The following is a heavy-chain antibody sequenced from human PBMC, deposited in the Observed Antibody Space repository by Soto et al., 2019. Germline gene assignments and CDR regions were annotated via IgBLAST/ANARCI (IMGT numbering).Heavy chain of an antibody. CDR2: ISSSSDNI. J-gene: IGHJ4*02. D-gene: IGHD2-21*02. CDR1: GFRFSDHS. V-gene: IGHV3-48*02. Sequence: GGSLRLSCVASGFRFSDHSMTWVRQPPGKGLQWIAYISSSSDNIYYAESVRGRFTVSRDNAKNALFLEMNSLRDDDTATYYCARLPKGSLVTAWGQGTRVTVSS. CDR3: ARLPKGSLVTA.